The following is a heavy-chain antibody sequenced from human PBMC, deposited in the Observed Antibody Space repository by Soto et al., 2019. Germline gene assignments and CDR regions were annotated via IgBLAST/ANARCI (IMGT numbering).Heavy chain of an antibody. Sequence: GGSLRLSCAASGFTFSSYSMNWVRQAPGKGLEWVSSISSSSSYIYYADSVKGRFTISRDNAKNSLYLQMNSLRAEDTAVYYCARRAPRYNTNSWYFDYWGQGTLVTVSS. D-gene: IGHD1-20*01. CDR2: ISSSSSYI. CDR1: GFTFSSYS. J-gene: IGHJ4*02. V-gene: IGHV3-21*04. CDR3: ARRAPRYNTNSWYFDY.